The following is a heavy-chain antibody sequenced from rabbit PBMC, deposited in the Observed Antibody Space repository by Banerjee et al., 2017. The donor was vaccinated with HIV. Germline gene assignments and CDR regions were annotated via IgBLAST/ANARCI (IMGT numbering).Heavy chain of an antibody. V-gene: IGHV1S40*01. CDR1: GFSFSSGYD. CDR2: IYTSSGVT. Sequence: QSLEESGGDLVKPGASLTLTCTASGFSFSSGYDMCWVRQAPGKGLELIACIYTSSGVTWYASWAKGRFTTSKTSSTTVTLQMPSLIAADTATYFCARGGAISSYWCFDLWGQGTLVTVS. CDR3: ARGGAISSYWCFDL. J-gene: IGHJ4*01. D-gene: IGHD8-1*01.